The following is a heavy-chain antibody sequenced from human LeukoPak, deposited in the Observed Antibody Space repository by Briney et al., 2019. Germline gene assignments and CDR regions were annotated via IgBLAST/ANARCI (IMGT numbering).Heavy chain of an antibody. CDR3: ARDYSGYDFLDY. J-gene: IGHJ4*02. CDR1: GDSISSSNHY. CDR2: IYYSGTT. Sequence: SQTLSLTCTVSGDSISSSNHYWTWIRQLPGKGLEWIGYIYYSGTTYYNPSLESRVTMLVDTSRNQFSLRLSSVTAADTAVYYCARDYSGYDFLDYWGQGTLVTVSS. D-gene: IGHD5-12*01. V-gene: IGHV4-31*03.